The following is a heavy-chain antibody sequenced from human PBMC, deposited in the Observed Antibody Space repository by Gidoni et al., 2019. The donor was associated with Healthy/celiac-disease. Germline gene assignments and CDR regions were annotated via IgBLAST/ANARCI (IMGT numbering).Heavy chain of an antibody. D-gene: IGHD3-3*01. V-gene: IGHV1-8*01. CDR1: GYPFTSYD. CDR3: ARGPYDFWSGYYDY. J-gene: IGHJ4*02. Sequence: QVQLLQSGAEVNKPGASVKVSCQASGYPFTSYDINWVRQATGQGLEWMGWMNPNSGNTGYAQKFQGRVTMTRNTSISTAYMELSSLRSEDTAVYYCARGPYDFWSGYYDYWGQGTLVTVSS. CDR2: MNPNSGNT.